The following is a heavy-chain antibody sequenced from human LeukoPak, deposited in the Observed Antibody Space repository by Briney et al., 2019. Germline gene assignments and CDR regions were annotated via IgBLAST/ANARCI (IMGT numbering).Heavy chain of an antibody. D-gene: IGHD4-17*01. J-gene: IGHJ4*02. Sequence: GGSLRLSCAASGFTFSSYSMNWVRQAPGKGLGWVSSISSSSSYIYCADSVKGRFTISRDNAKNSLYLQMNSLRAEDTAVYYCASYYGDYGYYFDYWGQGTLVTVSS. CDR2: ISSSSSYI. CDR3: ASYYGDYGYYFDY. CDR1: GFTFSSYS. V-gene: IGHV3-21*01.